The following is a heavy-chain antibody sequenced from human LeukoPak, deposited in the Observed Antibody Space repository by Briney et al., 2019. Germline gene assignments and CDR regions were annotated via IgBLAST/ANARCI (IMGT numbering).Heavy chain of an antibody. CDR2: IWSDGNNK. V-gene: IGHV3-33*06. CDR1: GFTFSTYG. J-gene: IGHJ3*02. CDR3: VKERGPFDAFDI. Sequence: GGSLRLSCAATGFTFSTYGMHWVRQAPGKGLEWVAVIWSDGNNKFYADSVKGRFNFSRDNSRNTLSLQMNSLRAEDTAVYYCVKERGPFDAFDIWGQGTMVTVSS.